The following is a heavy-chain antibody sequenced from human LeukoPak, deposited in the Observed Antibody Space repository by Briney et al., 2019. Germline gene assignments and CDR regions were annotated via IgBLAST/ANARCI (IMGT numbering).Heavy chain of an antibody. J-gene: IGHJ2*01. CDR2: ISSSSTYI. Sequence: GGSLRLSCAASGFTFRSYSMNWVRQAPGKGLEWVSSISSSSTYIYYADSVKGRFIISRDSAKNSLYLQMNSLRAEDTAVYYCVRDRDIGGYFRETPHWYFDLWGRGTLVTVSS. V-gene: IGHV3-21*01. D-gene: IGHD3-22*01. CDR1: GFTFRSYS. CDR3: VRDRDIGGYFRETPHWYFDL.